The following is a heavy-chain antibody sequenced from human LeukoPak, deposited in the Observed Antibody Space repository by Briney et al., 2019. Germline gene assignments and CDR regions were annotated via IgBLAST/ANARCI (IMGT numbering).Heavy chain of an antibody. CDR3: AVGYCSSTSCSDPYYFDY. CDR1: GGSISNYY. CDR2: IYYSGST. Sequence: SETLSLTCTVSGGSISNYYWSWIRQPPGKGLEWIGYIYYSGSTNYNPSLKSRVTISVDTSKNQFSLKLSSVTAADTAVYYCAVGYCSSTSCSDPYYFDYWGQGTLVTVSS. D-gene: IGHD2-2*01. J-gene: IGHJ4*02. V-gene: IGHV4-59*01.